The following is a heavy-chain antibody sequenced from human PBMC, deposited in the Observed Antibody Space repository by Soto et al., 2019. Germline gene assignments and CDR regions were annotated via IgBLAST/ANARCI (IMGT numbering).Heavy chain of an antibody. D-gene: IGHD4-17*01. V-gene: IGHV4-30-4*01. J-gene: IGHJ4*02. CDR3: ARVWARDYGDYLFDY. Sequence: PSETLSLTCTVSGGSISSGDYYWSWIRQPPGKGLEWIGYIYYSRSNYYNPSLKSRVTISVDTSKNQFSLKLSSVTAADTAVYYCARVWARDYGDYLFDYWGQGTLVTVSS. CDR2: IYYSRSN. CDR1: GGSISSGDYY.